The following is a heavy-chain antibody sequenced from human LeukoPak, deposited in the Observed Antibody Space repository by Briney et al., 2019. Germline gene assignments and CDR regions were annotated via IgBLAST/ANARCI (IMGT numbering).Heavy chain of an antibody. CDR2: IIPIFGTA. D-gene: IGHD5-24*01. CDR3: ARDPSVKMATITWFDY. Sequence: ASVKVSCKASGCTFSSYAISWVRQAPGQGLEWMGGIIPIFGTANYAQKFQGRVTITEDESTSTAYMELSSLRSEDTAVYYCARDPSVKMATITWFDYWGQGTLVTVSS. CDR1: GCTFSSYA. V-gene: IGHV1-69*13. J-gene: IGHJ4*02.